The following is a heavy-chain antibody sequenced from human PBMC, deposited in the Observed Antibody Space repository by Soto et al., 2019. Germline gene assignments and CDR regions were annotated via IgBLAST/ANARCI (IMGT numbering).Heavy chain of an antibody. CDR1: GFTFSSYA. CDR2: ISGSGGST. J-gene: IGHJ4*02. V-gene: IGHV3-23*01. D-gene: IGHD2-2*01. Sequence: PGGSLRLSCAASGFTFSSYAMSWVRQAPGKGLEWVSAISGSGGSTYYADSVKGRFTISRDNSKNTLYLQMNSLRAEDTAVYYCAKDPKSFYCSSTSCLFDYWGQGTLVTVSS. CDR3: AKDPKSFYCSSTSCLFDY.